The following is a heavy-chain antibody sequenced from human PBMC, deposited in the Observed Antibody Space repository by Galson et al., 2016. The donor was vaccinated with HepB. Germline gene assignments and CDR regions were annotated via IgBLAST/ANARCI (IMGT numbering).Heavy chain of an antibody. CDR3: FRVPRYYADYSSGVGDC. Sequence: SLRLSCAASGFPFSSYAMSWVHQAPGKGLAWVSTISGAGTASCAYSVKGRFTISRDNSKNTLDLQMDSLRVEDTALYFCFRVPRYYADYSSGVGDCWGQGTLLTVSS. D-gene: IGHD4-17*01. V-gene: IGHV3-23*01. J-gene: IGHJ4*02. CDR1: GFPFSSYA. CDR2: ISGAGTA.